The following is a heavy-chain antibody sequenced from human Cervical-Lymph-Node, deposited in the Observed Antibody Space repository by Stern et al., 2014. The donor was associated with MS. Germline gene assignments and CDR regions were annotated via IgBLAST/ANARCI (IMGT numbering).Heavy chain of an antibody. Sequence: VQLVESGAEVKKPGESLKISCKASGYTFTDYWIGWVRQVPGKGLEWMGIVWPGDSDTKYSPSFQGQVTISVDRSIGTAYLQWASLRASDSAIYYCARLPDAFDIWGQGTMVTVSS. CDR3: ARLPDAFDI. CDR1: GYTFTDYW. J-gene: IGHJ3*02. CDR2: VWPGDSDT. V-gene: IGHV5-51*01.